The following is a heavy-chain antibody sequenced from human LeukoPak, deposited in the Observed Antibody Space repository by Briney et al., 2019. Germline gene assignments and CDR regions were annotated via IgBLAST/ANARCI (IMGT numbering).Heavy chain of an antibody. Sequence: ASVKVFCKASGYTFTSHYMHWVRQAPGQGLEWMGLINPGGGTTWYAQKFQGRVTLTRDTSTSTDYMELNSLRSEDTAVYYCASGGVVVLGYDAFDIWGQGTMVTVSS. CDR1: GYTFTSHY. V-gene: IGHV1-46*01. J-gene: IGHJ3*02. D-gene: IGHD3-22*01. CDR3: ASGGVVVLGYDAFDI. CDR2: INPGGGTT.